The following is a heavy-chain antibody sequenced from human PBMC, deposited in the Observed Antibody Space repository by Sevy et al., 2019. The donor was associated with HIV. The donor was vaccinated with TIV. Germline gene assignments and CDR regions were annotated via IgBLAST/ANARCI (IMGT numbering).Heavy chain of an antibody. V-gene: IGHV3-23*01. D-gene: IGHD6-13*01. CDR1: GFTFSSYA. J-gene: IGHJ4*02. CDR3: ARGEASSYYFDY. CDR2: ISGSGGST. Sequence: GSLRLSCAASGFTFSSYAMSWVRQAPGKGLEWVSAISGSGGSTYYADSVKGRFTISRDNSKNTLYLQMNSLRAEDTAVYYCARGEASSYYFDYWGQGTLVTVSS.